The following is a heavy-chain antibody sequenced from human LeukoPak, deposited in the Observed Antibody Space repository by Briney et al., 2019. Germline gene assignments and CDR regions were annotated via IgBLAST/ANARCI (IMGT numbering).Heavy chain of an antibody. CDR1: GGSISSYY. Sequence: SETLSLTCTVSGGSISSYYWSWIRQPPGKGLEWIGYIYYSGSTNYNPSLKSRVTISVDTSKNQFSLKLRSVTAADTAVYYCARSQGIGYFDYWGQGTLVTVSS. V-gene: IGHV4-59*01. D-gene: IGHD2-21*01. CDR2: IYYSGST. CDR3: ARSQGIGYFDY. J-gene: IGHJ4*02.